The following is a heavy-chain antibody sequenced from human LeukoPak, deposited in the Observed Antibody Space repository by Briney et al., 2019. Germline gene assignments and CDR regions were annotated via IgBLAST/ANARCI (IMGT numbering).Heavy chain of an antibody. J-gene: IGHJ4*02. CDR1: GDSISSGDYY. CDR2: ISSSGST. V-gene: IGHV4-61*02. D-gene: IGHD3-10*01. CDR3: ARAGLLWFGESNYFDY. Sequence: SETLSLACTVSGDSISSGDYYWSWIRQPAGKGLEWIGRISSSGSTNYNPSLKSRVTISVDTSKNQFSLKLSSVTAADTAVYYCARAGLLWFGESNYFDYWGQGTLVTVSS.